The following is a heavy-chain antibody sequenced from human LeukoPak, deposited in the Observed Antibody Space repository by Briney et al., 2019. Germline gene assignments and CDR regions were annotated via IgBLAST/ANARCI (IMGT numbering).Heavy chain of an antibody. J-gene: IGHJ6*02. V-gene: IGHV4-59*01. CDR1: GASISAYY. CDR3: ARGHKGLEV. Sequence: SETLSLTCSVSGASISAYYWSWIRQPPGKGLEWIGYIHYSGTINYNPSLMSRVTISVDSSKNQFSLRLSSVTAADTAVYFCARGHKGLEVWGQGTTVTVSS. CDR2: IHYSGTI.